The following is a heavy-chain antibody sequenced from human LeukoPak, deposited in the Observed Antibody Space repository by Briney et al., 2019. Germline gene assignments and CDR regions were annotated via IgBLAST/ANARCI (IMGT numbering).Heavy chain of an antibody. D-gene: IGHD3-22*01. CDR1: GYTFTSYG. V-gene: IGHV1-18*01. Sequence: ASVKVSCKASGYTFTSYGISWVRQAPGQGLEWMGWISAYNGNTNYAQKVQGRVTMTTDKSTSTAYMELSRLRSDDTAVYYCARVHGLDSSGYYLRFDYWGQGTLVTVSS. CDR2: ISAYNGNT. J-gene: IGHJ4*02. CDR3: ARVHGLDSSGYYLRFDY.